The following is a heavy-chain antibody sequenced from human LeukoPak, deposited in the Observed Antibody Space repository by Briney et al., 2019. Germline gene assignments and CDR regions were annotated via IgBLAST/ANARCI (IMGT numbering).Heavy chain of an antibody. J-gene: IGHJ6*02. CDR3: ARGDIVVVPAAPWSYYYGMDV. Sequence: SETLSLTCIVSGGSISSYYWSWIRQPPGKGLEWIGYIYYSGSTNYNPSLKSRVTISVDTSKNQFSLKLSSVTAADTAVYYCARGDIVVVPAAPWSYYYGMDVWGQGTTVTVSS. V-gene: IGHV4-59*01. CDR2: IYYSGST. D-gene: IGHD2-2*01. CDR1: GGSISSYY.